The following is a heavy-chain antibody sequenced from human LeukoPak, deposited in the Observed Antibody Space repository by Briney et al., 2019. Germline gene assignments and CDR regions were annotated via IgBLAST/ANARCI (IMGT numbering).Heavy chain of an antibody. CDR2: IIPIFGTA. CDR1: GGTFSSYA. V-gene: IGHV1-69*13. Sequence: ASVKVSCKASGGTFSSYAISWVRQAPGQGLEWMGGIIPIFGTANYAQKFQGRATITADESTSTAYMELSSLRSEDTAVYYCASHNHYCSSTSCRNVFYWYFDLWGRGTLVTVSS. CDR3: ASHNHYCSSTSCRNVFYWYFDL. J-gene: IGHJ2*01. D-gene: IGHD2-2*01.